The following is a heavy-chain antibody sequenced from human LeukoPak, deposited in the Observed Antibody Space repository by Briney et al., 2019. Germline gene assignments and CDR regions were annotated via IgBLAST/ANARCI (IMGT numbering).Heavy chain of an antibody. V-gene: IGHV1-46*01. Sequence: GASVKVSCKASGYTFTSYYMHWVRQAPGQGLEWMGIINPSGGSTSYAQKCQGRVTMTRDMSTSTVYMELSSLRSEDTAVYYCASQWMPTGAFDYWGQGTQVTVSS. CDR2: INPSGGST. CDR1: GYTFTSYY. J-gene: IGHJ4*02. D-gene: IGHD1-1*01. CDR3: ASQWMPTGAFDY.